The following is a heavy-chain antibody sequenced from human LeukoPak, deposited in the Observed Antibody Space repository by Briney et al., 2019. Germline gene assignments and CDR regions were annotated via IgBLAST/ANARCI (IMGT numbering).Heavy chain of an antibody. V-gene: IGHV4-39*07. CDR2: IYYSGST. CDR3: ARDNSPVIWNWFDP. D-gene: IGHD3-10*01. CDR1: GGSISSSSYY. J-gene: IGHJ5*02. Sequence: SETLSLTCTVSGGSISSSSYYWGWIRQPPGKGLEWIGSIYYSGSTYYNPSLKSRVTISVDTSKNQFSLKLSSVTAADTAVYYCARDNSPVIWNWFDPWGQGTLVTVSS.